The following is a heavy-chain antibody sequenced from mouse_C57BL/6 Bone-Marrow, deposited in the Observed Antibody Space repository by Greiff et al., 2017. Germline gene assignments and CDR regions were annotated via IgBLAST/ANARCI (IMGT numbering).Heavy chain of an antibody. D-gene: IGHD3-2*02. Sequence: EVKLMESGPELVKPGASVKISCKASGYSFTDYNMNWVKQSNGKSLEWIGVINTNYGTTTYNQKFKGKATFTVDQSSSTAYMQLKSLTSEDSAVYYCARWGDSAGSYAMDYWGQGTSVTVSS. V-gene: IGHV1-39*01. J-gene: IGHJ4*01. CDR2: INTNYGTT. CDR3: ARWGDSAGSYAMDY. CDR1: GYSFTDYN.